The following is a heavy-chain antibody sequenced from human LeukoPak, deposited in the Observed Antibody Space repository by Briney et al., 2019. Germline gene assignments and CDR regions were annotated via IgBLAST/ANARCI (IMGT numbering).Heavy chain of an antibody. CDR1: GYTFTGYH. CDR2: INPNSGGT. CDR3: ARGGYSGYDAEDY. V-gene: IGHV1-2*02. J-gene: IGHJ4*02. D-gene: IGHD5-12*01. Sequence: SVKVSCKASGYTFTGYHMHWVRQAPGQGLEWMGWINPNSGGTNYARKFQGRVTMTRDTSISTAYMELSRLRSDDTAVYYCARGGYSGYDAEDYWGQGTLVTVSS.